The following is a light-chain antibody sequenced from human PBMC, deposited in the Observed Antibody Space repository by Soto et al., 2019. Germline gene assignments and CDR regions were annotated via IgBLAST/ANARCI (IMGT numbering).Light chain of an antibody. Sequence: EIVLTQSPATLSLSPGERATLSCRASQSVSSYLAWYQQKPGQAPRLLIYDASNRATGIPARFSGSGSGTDFTLTISSLEPEDFAVYYCQQRKVFGQGRRLEIK. V-gene: IGKV3-11*01. CDR3: QQRKV. J-gene: IGKJ5*01. CDR1: QSVSSY. CDR2: DAS.